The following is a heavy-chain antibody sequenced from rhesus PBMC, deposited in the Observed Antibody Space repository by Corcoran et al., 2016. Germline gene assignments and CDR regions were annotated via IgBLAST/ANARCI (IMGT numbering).Heavy chain of an antibody. CDR2: FVGASGYN. CDR3: VKNTGHSEHAYDY. CDR1: GVSVNTYY. D-gene: IGHD2-21*01. Sequence: QVQLQESGPGLVKPSETLSLTCAVSGVSVNTYYWSWVRQSPGRGAEWIGGFVGASGYNCYHPSLISRVTISKDASRNQFSLKLSSVTAADTAVYYCVKNTGHSEHAYDYWGQGVLVTVSS. V-gene: IGHV4-80*01. J-gene: IGHJ4*01.